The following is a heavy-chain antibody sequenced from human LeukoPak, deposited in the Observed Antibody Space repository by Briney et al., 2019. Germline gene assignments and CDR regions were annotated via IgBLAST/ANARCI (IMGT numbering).Heavy chain of an antibody. J-gene: IGHJ6*03. V-gene: IGHV4-34*01. CDR3: ARDFSSSSTVYYYYYMDV. CDR1: GGSFSGYY. Sequence: PSETLSLTCAVYGGSFSGYYWSWIRQPPGKGLEWIGEINHSGNTNYNPSLKSRVTISLDTSKNQFSLKLSSVTAADTAIYYCARDFSSSSTVYYYYYMDVWGKGTTVTVSS. D-gene: IGHD6-6*01. CDR2: INHSGNT.